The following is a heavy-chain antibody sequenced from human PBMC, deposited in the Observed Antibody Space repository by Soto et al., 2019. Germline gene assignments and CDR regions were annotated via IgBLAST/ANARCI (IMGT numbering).Heavy chain of an antibody. D-gene: IGHD2-15*01. J-gene: IGHJ6*02. Sequence: QVQLVQSGAEVKKPGSSVKVSCKASGGTFSSYAISWVRQAPGQGLEWMGGIIPIFGTANYAQKFQGRVTITADESTSTAYMELSSLRSEDTALYYCITSQPLVVAATGDYYYYYGMDVWGQETTVTVSS. CDR1: GGTFSSYA. CDR3: ITSQPLVVAATGDYYYYYGMDV. V-gene: IGHV1-69*01. CDR2: IIPIFGTA.